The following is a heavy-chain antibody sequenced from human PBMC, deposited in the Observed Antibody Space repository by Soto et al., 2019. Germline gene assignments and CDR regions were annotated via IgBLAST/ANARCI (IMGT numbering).Heavy chain of an antibody. CDR2: IKQDGSEK. CDR3: ARSRYLEY. V-gene: IGHV3-7*04. J-gene: IGHJ4*02. CDR1: GFTFINYW. Sequence: PGGSLRLSCAVSGFTFINYWMSWVLQAPGKGLEWVANIKQDGSEKNYVDSVEGRFTISRDNAKNSLYLQMNSLRAEDTAVYYCARSRYLEYWGQGTLVTVSS. D-gene: IGHD1-20*01.